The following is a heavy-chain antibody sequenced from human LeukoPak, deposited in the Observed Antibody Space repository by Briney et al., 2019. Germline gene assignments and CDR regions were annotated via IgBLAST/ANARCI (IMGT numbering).Heavy chain of an antibody. CDR1: GFTFNSYW. CDR2: IKSDGST. Sequence: GGSLRLSCAASGFTFNSYWMHWVRQAPGKGLVWVSRIKSDGSTRYADSVKGRFTISRDNAKNTVSLQMTSLRAEDTGVYYCARAPSEIGGYYREYFRHWGQGTLVIVSS. V-gene: IGHV3-74*01. CDR3: ARAPSEIGGYYREYFRH. D-gene: IGHD3-22*01. J-gene: IGHJ1*01.